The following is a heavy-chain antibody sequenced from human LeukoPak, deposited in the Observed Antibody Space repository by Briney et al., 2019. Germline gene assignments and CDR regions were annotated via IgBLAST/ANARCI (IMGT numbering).Heavy chain of an antibody. D-gene: IGHD6-19*01. Sequence: SETLSLTCTVSGGSISVYNWSWIRQSPGKGLEWIGYVYYSGSTNYNPSLQSRVTLSLDTSKNQVSLKLSSVTAADTAVYYCARNIAVTGTYSYSDYWGQGTLVTVSS. V-gene: IGHV4-59*08. CDR3: ARNIAVTGTYSYSDY. J-gene: IGHJ4*02. CDR2: VYYSGST. CDR1: GGSISVYN.